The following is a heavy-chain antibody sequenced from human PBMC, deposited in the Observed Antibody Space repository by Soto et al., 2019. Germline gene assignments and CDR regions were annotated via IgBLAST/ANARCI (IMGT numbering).Heavy chain of an antibody. Sequence: GGSLRLSCAASGFTFSSYATSWVRQAPGKGLEWVSDISGSGGSTYYADSVKGRFTISRDNSKNTLYLQMNSLRAEDTAVYYCAKARCSSTSCYPWGQGTMVTVYS. J-gene: IGHJ5*02. CDR3: AKARCSSTSCYP. CDR1: GFTFSSYA. CDR2: ISGSGGST. V-gene: IGHV3-23*01. D-gene: IGHD2-2*01.